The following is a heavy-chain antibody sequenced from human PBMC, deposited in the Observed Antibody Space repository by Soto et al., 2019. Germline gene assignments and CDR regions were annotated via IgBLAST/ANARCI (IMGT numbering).Heavy chain of an antibody. Sequence: SVKVSCKASGGTFSSYRINWVRQAPGQGLEWVGGIVPIYRTADYAQKFQGRVTITADESARTSYMELRSLTSQDTAVYYCVRDSGAKLSSSWGQGTLVTVSS. J-gene: IGHJ4*02. CDR1: GGTFSSYR. V-gene: IGHV1-69*13. CDR2: IVPIYRTA. D-gene: IGHD6-13*01. CDR3: VRDSGAKLSSS.